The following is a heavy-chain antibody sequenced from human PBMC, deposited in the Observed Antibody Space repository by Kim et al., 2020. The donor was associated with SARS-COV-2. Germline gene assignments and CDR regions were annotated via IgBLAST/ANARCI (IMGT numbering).Heavy chain of an antibody. J-gene: IGHJ6*02. Sequence: SQTLSLTCAISGDSVSSNSAAWNWIRQSPSRGLEWLGRTYYRSKWYNDYAVSVKSRITINPDTSKNQFSLQLNSVTPEDTAVYYCAREVEYSGSYLGYYYCYGMDVWGQGTTVTVSS. V-gene: IGHV6-1*01. CDR2: TYYRSKWYN. CDR3: AREVEYSGSYLGYYYCYGMDV. CDR1: GDSVSSNSAA. D-gene: IGHD1-26*01.